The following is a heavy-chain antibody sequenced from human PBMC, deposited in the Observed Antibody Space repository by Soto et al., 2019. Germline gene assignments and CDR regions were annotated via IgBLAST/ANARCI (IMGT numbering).Heavy chain of an antibody. D-gene: IGHD3-10*01. Sequence: PGGSLRLSCAASGFTFSSYSMNWVRQAPGKGLEWVSSISSSSRYMNYADSVKGRFTISRDNAKNSLYLQMNSLRAEDTAVYYCARPGLYYGSGSYPWGQGTLVTVSS. CDR1: GFTFSSYS. V-gene: IGHV3-21*01. J-gene: IGHJ5*02. CDR3: ARPGLYYGSGSYP. CDR2: ISSSSRYM.